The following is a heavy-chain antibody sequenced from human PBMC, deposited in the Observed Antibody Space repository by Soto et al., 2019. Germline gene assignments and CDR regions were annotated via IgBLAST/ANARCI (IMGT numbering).Heavy chain of an antibody. CDR2: IYYSGST. Sequence: QVQLQESGPGLVKPSQTLSLTCTVSGGSISSDDYYWSWIRQPPGKGLECIGYIYYSGSTYYNPSLKSRVTISVDTSTNQFSLKLRSVTAADTAVYYCASFSWRPAFDIWGQGTMVTVSS. D-gene: IGHD2-15*01. J-gene: IGHJ3*02. CDR3: ASFSWRPAFDI. V-gene: IGHV4-30-4*01. CDR1: GGSISSDDYY.